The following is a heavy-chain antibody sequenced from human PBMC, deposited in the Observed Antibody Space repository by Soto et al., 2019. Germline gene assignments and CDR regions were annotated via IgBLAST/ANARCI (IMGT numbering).Heavy chain of an antibody. CDR1: GYTFTSYD. J-gene: IGHJ4*02. CDR3: AGGFRYYDSSGYYTYFFDY. V-gene: IGHV1-8*01. CDR2: MNPNSGNT. D-gene: IGHD3-22*01. Sequence: VKVSCKASGYTFTSYDINWVRQATGQGLEWMGWMNPNSGNTGYAQKFQGRVTMTRNTSISTAYMELSSLRSEDTAVYYCAGGFRYYDSSGYYTYFFDYWGQGTLLTVSS.